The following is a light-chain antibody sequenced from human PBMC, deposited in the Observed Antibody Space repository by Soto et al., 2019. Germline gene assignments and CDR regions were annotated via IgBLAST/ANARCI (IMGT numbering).Light chain of an antibody. J-gene: IGKJ1*01. CDR2: GVS. CDR3: HQYGISPPT. Sequence: EVVLTQSPGTLSLSPGERATLSCRASQSVSGSDLAWYQQKPGQAPRLLISGVSNRATGTPDRFSGSGSGTDFTLTISSLEPEDFPVFYCHQYGISPPTFGPGTKVDIK. CDR1: QSVSGSD. V-gene: IGKV3-20*01.